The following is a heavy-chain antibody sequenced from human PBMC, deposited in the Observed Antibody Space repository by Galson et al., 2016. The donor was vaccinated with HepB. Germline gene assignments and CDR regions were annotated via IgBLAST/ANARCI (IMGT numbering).Heavy chain of an antibody. Sequence: SLRLSCAASGFTFSSYSMPWVRQAPGKGLEWVSGTSWNSGSIGYADSVKGRFTISRDNDKNSLHLQMNILRAEDTALYYCARGRGSNWRDAFDIWGQGTMVTVSS. CDR1: GFTFSSYS. CDR3: ARGRGSNWRDAFDI. V-gene: IGHV3-9*01. J-gene: IGHJ3*02. CDR2: TSWNSGSI. D-gene: IGHD6-13*01.